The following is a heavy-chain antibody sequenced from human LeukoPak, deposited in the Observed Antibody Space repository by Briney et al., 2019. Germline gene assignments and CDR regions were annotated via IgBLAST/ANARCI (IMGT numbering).Heavy chain of an antibody. Sequence: GGSLRLSCAASGFTFDDYAMHWVRQAPGKGLVWVSRINSDGSSTSYADSVKGRFTISRDNAKNTLCLQMNSLRAEDTAVYYCAREYSGSYGSSGNAFDIWGQGTMVTVSS. V-gene: IGHV3-74*01. CDR2: INSDGSST. J-gene: IGHJ3*02. CDR3: AREYSGSYGSSGNAFDI. D-gene: IGHD1-26*01. CDR1: GFTFDDYA.